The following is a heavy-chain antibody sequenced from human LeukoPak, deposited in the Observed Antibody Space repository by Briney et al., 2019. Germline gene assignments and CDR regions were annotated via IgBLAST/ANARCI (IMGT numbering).Heavy chain of an antibody. V-gene: IGHV4-4*07. CDR2: IYSSGRT. Sequence: SETLSLTCTVSGGSISGSYWNWIRQPAGKGLEWIGRIYSSGRTNYNPSLKSRVTMSVDTSKNQVSLKLNSVTAADTAVYYCARGFCSGGSCYLFDSWGQGTLVTVSS. CDR3: ARGFCSGGSCYLFDS. J-gene: IGHJ4*02. D-gene: IGHD2-15*01. CDR1: GGSISGSY.